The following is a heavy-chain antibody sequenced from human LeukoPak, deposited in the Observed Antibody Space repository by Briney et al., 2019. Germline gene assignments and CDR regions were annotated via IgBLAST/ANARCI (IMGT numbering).Heavy chain of an antibody. CDR1: GGSISSYY. D-gene: IGHD3-10*01. CDR3: AEESGLPYYYYLDV. CDR2: IYYSGST. V-gene: IGHV4-59*01. Sequence: PSETLSLTCTVSGGSISSYYWSWIRQPPGKGLEWIGYIYYSGSTNYNPSLKSRVTISVDTSKNQFSLKLSSVTAADTAVYYCAEESGLPYYYYLDVWGKRTTVTVSS. J-gene: IGHJ6*03.